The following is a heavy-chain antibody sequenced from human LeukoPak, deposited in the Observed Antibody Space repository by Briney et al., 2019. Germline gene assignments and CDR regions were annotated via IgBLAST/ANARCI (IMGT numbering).Heavy chain of an antibody. CDR1: GFTFSSYW. J-gene: IGHJ3*02. CDR2: IKQDGSEK. CDR3: ARLIIFGVVNSAFDI. Sequence: PGGSLRLSCAASGFTFSSYWMSWVRQAPGKGLEWVANIKQDGSEKYYVDSVKGRFTISRDNAKNSLYLQMNSLRAEDTAVYYCARLIIFGVVNSAFDIWGQGTMVTVSS. V-gene: IGHV3-7*01. D-gene: IGHD3-3*01.